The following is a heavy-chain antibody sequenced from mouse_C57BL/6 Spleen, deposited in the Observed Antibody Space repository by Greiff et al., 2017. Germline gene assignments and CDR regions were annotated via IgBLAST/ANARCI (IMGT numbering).Heavy chain of an antibody. CDR1: GFTFSSYA. Sequence: EVKLQESGGGLVKPGGSLKLSCAASGFTFSSYAMSWVRQTPEKRLEWVATISDGGSYTYYPDNVKGRFTISRDNAKNNLYLQMSHLKSEDTAMYYCARGRTSHFDYWGQGTTLTVSS. J-gene: IGHJ2*01. CDR3: ARGRTSHFDY. CDR2: ISDGGSYT. V-gene: IGHV5-4*03.